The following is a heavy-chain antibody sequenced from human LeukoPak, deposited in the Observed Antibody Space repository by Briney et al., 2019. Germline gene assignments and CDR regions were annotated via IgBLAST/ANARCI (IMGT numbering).Heavy chain of an antibody. CDR2: ISYDGSNK. J-gene: IGHJ4*02. Sequence: PGGSLRLSCAASGFTFSTHAMHWVRQAPGKGLEWVAVISYDGSNKYYADSVKGRFTISRDNSKNTLYLQMNSLRVEDTAVYYCARGRPHGNDYWGQGTLVTVSS. CDR3: ARGRPHGNDY. V-gene: IGHV3-30-3*01. D-gene: IGHD4-23*01. CDR1: GFTFSTHA.